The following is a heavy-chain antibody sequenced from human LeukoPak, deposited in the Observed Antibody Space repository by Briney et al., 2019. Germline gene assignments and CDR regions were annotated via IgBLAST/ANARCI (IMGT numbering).Heavy chain of an antibody. CDR2: ISGSGGST. Sequence: PGGSLRLSCAASGFTFSSYAMSWVRQAPGQGLEWVSAISGSGGSTYYADSVKGRFTISRDNSKNTLYLQMNSLRAEDTAVYYCARETFLGGILTWGRPDDAFDIWGQGTMVTVSS. CDR1: GFTFSSYA. J-gene: IGHJ3*02. CDR3: ARETFLGGILTWGRPDDAFDI. V-gene: IGHV3-23*01. D-gene: IGHD3-16*01.